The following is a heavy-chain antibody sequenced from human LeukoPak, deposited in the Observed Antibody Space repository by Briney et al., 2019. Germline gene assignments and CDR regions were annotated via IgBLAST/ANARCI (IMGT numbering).Heavy chain of an antibody. J-gene: IGHJ4*02. CDR1: GFTFSIYA. CDR3: TKEYDYSGYLGQGRGYFDY. V-gene: IGHV3-23*01. CDR2: ILGTGSST. Sequence: GGSLTLSWRASGFTFSIYAMAWVRQAQGEGLGWVSAILGTGSSTYYADSVRGRCTISRDNYKNTLYLQMNSLIAEDTAIYLCTKEYDYSGYLGQGRGYFDYWGQGTLVTVSS. D-gene: IGHD3-22*01.